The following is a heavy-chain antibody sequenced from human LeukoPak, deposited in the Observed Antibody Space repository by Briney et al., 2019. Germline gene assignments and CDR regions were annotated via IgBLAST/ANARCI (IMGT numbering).Heavy chain of an antibody. V-gene: IGHV3-23*01. Sequence: PGGSLRLSCAASGFTFSSYAMSWVRQAPGKGLEWVSAISGSGGSTYYADSVKGRFTISRDNSKNTLYLQTNNLRAEDTAVYYCAKDSQWLVDNWFDPWGQGTLVTVSS. CDR2: ISGSGGST. D-gene: IGHD6-19*01. CDR3: AKDSQWLVDNWFDP. J-gene: IGHJ5*02. CDR1: GFTFSSYA.